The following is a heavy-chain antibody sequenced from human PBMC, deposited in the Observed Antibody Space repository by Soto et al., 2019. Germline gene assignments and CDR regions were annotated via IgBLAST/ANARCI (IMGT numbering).Heavy chain of an antibody. Sequence: SETLSLTCTVSGGSISSGGYYWSWIRQHPGKGLEWIGYFYYSGSNYYNPSLKSRVTISVDTSKNQFSLKLTSVTAADTAVYYCVRRHGLTIDAYYWGQGTLVTVSS. CDR2: FYYSGSN. CDR1: GGSISSGGYY. CDR3: VRRHGLTIDAYY. V-gene: IGHV4-39*01. J-gene: IGHJ4*02. D-gene: IGHD4-17*01.